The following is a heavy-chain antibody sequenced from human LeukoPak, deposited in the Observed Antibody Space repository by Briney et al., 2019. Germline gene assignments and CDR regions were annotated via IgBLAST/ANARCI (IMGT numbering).Heavy chain of an antibody. CDR3: ARGGWVQQKYYMTS. Sequence: ASVKVSCKASGGTFNSYAISWVRQAPGQGLEWMGGIIPIFATTNHAQKFQGRVTITTDESRTTAYMELSSLRSEDTAVYYCARGGWVQQKYYMTSGAKGQRSPSP. J-gene: IGHJ6*03. CDR1: GGTFNSYA. V-gene: IGHV1-69*05. CDR2: IIPIFATT. D-gene: IGHD5-24*01.